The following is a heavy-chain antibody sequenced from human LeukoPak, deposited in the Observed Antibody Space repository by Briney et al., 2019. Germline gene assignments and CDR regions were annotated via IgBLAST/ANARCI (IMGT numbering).Heavy chain of an antibody. CDR3: ARETRGGENWFDP. D-gene: IGHD3-10*01. CDR1: GFTFSSYW. J-gene: IGHJ5*02. CDR2: IKQDGSEK. V-gene: IGHV3-7*01. Sequence: PGGSLRLSCAASGFTFSSYWMSWVRQAPGKGLEWVANIKQDGSEKYYVDSVKGRFTISRDNSKNPLYLQMNSLRAEDTAVYYCARETRGGENWFDPWGQGTLVTVSS.